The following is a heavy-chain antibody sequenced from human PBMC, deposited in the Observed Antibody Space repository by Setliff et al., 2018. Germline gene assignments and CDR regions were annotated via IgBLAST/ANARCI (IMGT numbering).Heavy chain of an antibody. J-gene: IGHJ4*02. Sequence: PSETLSLTCRVSGGSVSTFYWTWIRQPPGKGLEWIGYIFTSGSTQYNPSLKSRATISRDTSSNQFSLKLFSVTAADTAVYYCAHSTTFDLHHDYWGQGQWSPS. CDR2: IFTSGST. D-gene: IGHD3-9*01. V-gene: IGHV4-4*09. CDR3: AHSTTFDLHHDY. CDR1: GGSVSTFY.